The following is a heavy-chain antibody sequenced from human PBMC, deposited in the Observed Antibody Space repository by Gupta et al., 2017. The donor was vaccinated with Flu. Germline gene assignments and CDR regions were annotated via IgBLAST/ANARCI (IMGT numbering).Heavy chain of an antibody. CDR2: IPPMFGTP. CDR1: TFSSYA. V-gene: IGHV1-69*06. CDR3: ATGAEAYCSGASCYNYYYYMDV. D-gene: IGHD2-15*01. J-gene: IGHJ6*03. Sequence: TFSSYAISWVRQAPGQGLEWMGGIPPMFGTPKYAQKFHGRVTITADKSTGTAYMDLSSLKSEDTAVYYCATGAEAYCSGASCYNYYYYMDVWG.